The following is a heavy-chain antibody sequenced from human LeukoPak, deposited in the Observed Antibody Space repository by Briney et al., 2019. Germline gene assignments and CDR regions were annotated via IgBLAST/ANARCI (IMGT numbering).Heavy chain of an antibody. CDR3: AKDSKTYSGSYGVDY. CDR2: ISYDGSNK. J-gene: IGHJ4*02. V-gene: IGHV3-30*18. Sequence: GGTLRLSCAASGFTFSSYGMRWVRQAPGKGLEWGAVISYDGSNKYYADSVKGRFTISRDNSKNTLYLQMNSLRAEDTAVYYCAKDSKTYSGSYGVDYWGQGTLVTVSS. CDR1: GFTFSSYG. D-gene: IGHD1-26*01.